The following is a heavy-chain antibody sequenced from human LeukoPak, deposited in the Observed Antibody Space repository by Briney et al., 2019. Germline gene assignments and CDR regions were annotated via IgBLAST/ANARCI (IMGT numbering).Heavy chain of an antibody. J-gene: IGHJ4*02. CDR3: ASEKGSAAPLDY. CDR2: INHSGST. D-gene: IGHD3-10*01. V-gene: IGHV4-34*01. CDR1: GGSFSGYY. Sequence: SETLSLTCAVYGGSFSGYYWSWIRQPPGKGLEWIGEINHSGSTNYNPSLKSRVTISVDTSKNQFPLKLSSVTAADTAAYYCASEKGSAAPLDYWGQGTLVTVSS.